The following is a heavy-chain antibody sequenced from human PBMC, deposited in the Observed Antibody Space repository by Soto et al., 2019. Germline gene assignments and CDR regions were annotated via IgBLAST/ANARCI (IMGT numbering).Heavy chain of an antibody. J-gene: IGHJ5*02. D-gene: IGHD3-10*01. CDR2: IYYSGST. Sequence: SETLSLTCTVSGGSISSYYWSWIRQPPGKGLEWIGYIYYSGSTNYNPSLKSRVTISVDTSKNQFSLKLSSVTAADTAVYYCARGLGGSGTYYNGNNWFDPWGQGTLVTVSS. V-gene: IGHV4-59*01. CDR1: GGSISSYY. CDR3: ARGLGGSGTYYNGNNWFDP.